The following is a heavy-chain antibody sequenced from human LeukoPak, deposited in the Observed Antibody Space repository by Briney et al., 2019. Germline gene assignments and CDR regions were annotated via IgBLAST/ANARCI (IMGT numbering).Heavy chain of an antibody. CDR2: IYHSGST. J-gene: IGHJ6*03. CDR1: GYSISSGYY. CDR3: ARDIWYCSSTSCFDYMDV. V-gene: IGHV4-38-2*02. Sequence: PSETLSLTCAVSGYSISSGYYWGWIRQPPGKGLEWIGSIYHSGSTYYNPSLKSRVTISVDTSKNQFSLKLSSVTAADTAVYYCARDIWYCSSTSCFDYMDVWGKGTTVTVSS. D-gene: IGHD2-2*01.